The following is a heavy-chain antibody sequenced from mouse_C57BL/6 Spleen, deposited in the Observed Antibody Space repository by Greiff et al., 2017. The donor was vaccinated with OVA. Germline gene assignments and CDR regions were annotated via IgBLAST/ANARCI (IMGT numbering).Heavy chain of an antibody. Sequence: EVKLVESGGGLVKPGGSLKLSCAASGFTFSSYAMSWVRQTPEKRLEWVATISDGGSYTYYPDNVKGRFTISRDNAKNNLYLQMSHLKSEDTAMYYCARSTTSRGYFDVWGTGTTVTVSS. V-gene: IGHV5-4*03. CDR1: GFTFSSYA. D-gene: IGHD1-1*01. CDR3: ARSTTSRGYFDV. CDR2: ISDGGSYT. J-gene: IGHJ1*03.